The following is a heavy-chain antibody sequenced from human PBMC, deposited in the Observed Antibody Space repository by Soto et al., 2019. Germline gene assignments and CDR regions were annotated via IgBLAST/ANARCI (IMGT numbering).Heavy chain of an antibody. CDR2: VRAYNGET. Sequence: QIQLVQSGAELKKPGASVKVSCATSGYTFTSNSITWVRQAPGQGLEWMGWVRAYNGETSYAEKFQGRLTMTTDTTTSTGYKEWRSVRSDDTAVYYCARVWGSYRAPAGGAGFEPWGQGTLVTVSS. CDR1: GYTFTSNS. CDR3: ARVWGSYRAPAGGAGFEP. J-gene: IGHJ5*02. D-gene: IGHD3-16*02. V-gene: IGHV1-18*04.